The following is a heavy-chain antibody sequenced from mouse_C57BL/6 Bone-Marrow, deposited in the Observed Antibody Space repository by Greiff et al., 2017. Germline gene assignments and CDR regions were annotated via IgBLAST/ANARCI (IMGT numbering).Heavy chain of an antibody. D-gene: IGHD2-3*01. CDR1: GFTFSSYA. Sequence: EVKLMESGEGLVKPGGSLKLSCAASGFTFSSYAMSWVRQTPEKRLEWVAYISSGGDYIYYADTVKGRFTISRDNARNTLYLQMSRLKSEDTAMYYCTRWLLRGWYFDVWGTGTTVTVSS. J-gene: IGHJ1*03. CDR2: ISSGGDYI. CDR3: TRWLLRGWYFDV. V-gene: IGHV5-9-1*02.